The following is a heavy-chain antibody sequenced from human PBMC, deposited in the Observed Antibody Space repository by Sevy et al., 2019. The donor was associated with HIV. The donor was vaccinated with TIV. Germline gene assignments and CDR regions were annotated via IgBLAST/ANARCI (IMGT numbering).Heavy chain of an antibody. D-gene: IGHD1-26*01. J-gene: IGHJ4*02. Sequence: GGSLRLSCAASGITFRWYWMYWVRQAPGKGLTYVSRINPEGTMTAYADSVKGRFTISSDNADNTLYLQMSSLRAEDTAVYYCASLGWEKPLNYWGQGTLVTVSS. CDR3: ASLGWEKPLNY. CDR2: INPEGTMT. CDR1: GITFRWYW. V-gene: IGHV3-74*01.